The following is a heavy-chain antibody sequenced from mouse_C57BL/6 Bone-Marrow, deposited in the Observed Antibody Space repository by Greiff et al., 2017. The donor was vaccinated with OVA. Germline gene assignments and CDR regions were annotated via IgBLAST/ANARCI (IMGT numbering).Heavy chain of an antibody. CDR2: ISSGSSTI. J-gene: IGHJ2*01. CDR3: ARHYGSSSDFDY. CDR1: GFTFSDYG. V-gene: IGHV5-17*01. D-gene: IGHD1-1*01. Sequence: EVKLVESGGGLVKPGGSLKLSCAASGFTFSDYGMHWVRQAPEKGLEWVAYISSGSSTIYYADTVKGRFTISRDNAKNTLFLQMTSLRSEDTAMYYCARHYGSSSDFDYWGQGTTLTVSS.